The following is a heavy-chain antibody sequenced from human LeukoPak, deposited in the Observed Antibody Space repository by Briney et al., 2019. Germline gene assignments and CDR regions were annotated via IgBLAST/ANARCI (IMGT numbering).Heavy chain of an antibody. V-gene: IGHV3-23*01. CDR3: ARDFAFSYP. CDR1: GFTFSSYA. J-gene: IGHJ5*02. Sequence: GGSLRLSCAASGFTFSSYAMSWVRQAPGKGLEWVSAISGSGGSTYYADSVKGRFTISRDNARNSLYLQMDSLRAEDTAVYYCARDFAFSYPWGQGTLVTVSS. D-gene: IGHD3-3*01. CDR2: ISGSGGST.